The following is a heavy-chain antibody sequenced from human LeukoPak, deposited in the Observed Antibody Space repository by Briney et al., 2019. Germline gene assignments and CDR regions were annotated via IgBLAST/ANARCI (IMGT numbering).Heavy chain of an antibody. D-gene: IGHD3-10*01. CDR3: ARFYGSGRDSNFDY. J-gene: IGHJ4*02. Sequence: PGGSLRLSCAASGFTFSDFYMSWVRQAPGKGLEWVSSISSSSTYIYYADSLKGRFTISRDNAKNSLFLQMNSLRAEDTAVYYCARFYGSGRDSNFDYWGQGTLVTVSS. V-gene: IGHV3-21*01. CDR1: GFTFSDFY. CDR2: ISSSSTYI.